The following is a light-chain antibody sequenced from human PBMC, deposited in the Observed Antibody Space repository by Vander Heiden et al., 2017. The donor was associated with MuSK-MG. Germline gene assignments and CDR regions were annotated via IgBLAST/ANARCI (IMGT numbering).Light chain of an antibody. CDR3: SSSASSKKGV. V-gene: IGLV2-8*01. CDR1: SSDVGGYPY. J-gene: IGLJ2*01. CDR2: EVS. Sequence: QAGRSRRSPAPGSPGQPVTISCTGTSSDVGGYPYVSWYQQHPGKAPILIMCEVSRRPSGVPDRFSDSKSGTTASLPISDLEAGDEADYYSSSSASSKKGVFGGGTKLTVL.